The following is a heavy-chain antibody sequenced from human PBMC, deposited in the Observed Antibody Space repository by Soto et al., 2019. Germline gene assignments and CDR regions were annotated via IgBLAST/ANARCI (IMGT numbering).Heavy chain of an antibody. CDR1: GYTLTGLS. CDR3: ATVKTLGYCTNSLCVSWDY. V-gene: IGHV1-24*01. Sequence: QVQLVQSGAEVKKPGASVKVSCKVSGYTLTGLSMHWVRQAPGKGLEWMGGFDPEDGKRIYAQKLQGRVTMTEDTSTDTGYMELSSLRSEDTAVYYCATVKTLGYCTNSLCVSWDYWGQGTLVTVSS. J-gene: IGHJ4*02. D-gene: IGHD2-8*01. CDR2: FDPEDGKR.